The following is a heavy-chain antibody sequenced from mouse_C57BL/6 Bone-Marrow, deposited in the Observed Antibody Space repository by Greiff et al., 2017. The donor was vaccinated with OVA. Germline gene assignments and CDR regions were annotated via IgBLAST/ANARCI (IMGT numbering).Heavy chain of an antibody. Sequence: QVTLKECGPGILQSSQTLSLTCSFSGFSLSTSGMGVSWIRQPSGKGLEWLAHIYWDDDKRYNPSLKSRLTISKDTSRNQLFLNITSVDTADTATYYCARRGGLISTVVARGGDWYFDVWGTGTTVTVSS. V-gene: IGHV8-12*01. D-gene: IGHD1-1*01. J-gene: IGHJ1*03. CDR3: ARRGGLISTVVARGGDWYFDV. CDR1: GFSLSTSGMG. CDR2: IYWDDDK.